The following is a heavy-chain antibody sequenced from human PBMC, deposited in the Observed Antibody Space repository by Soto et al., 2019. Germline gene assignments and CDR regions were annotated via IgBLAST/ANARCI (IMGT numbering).Heavy chain of an antibody. D-gene: IGHD6-13*01. V-gene: IGHV1-69*01. CDR1: EGTFNSYA. CDR3: ASGASRWYPYFFAS. Sequence: QAQVVQSGAEVRKPGFSVKLSCKASEGTFNSYAIAWVRQAPGQGLEWMGGIIPYYNTLNYAQKFQDRVTITADDSTNTVYMELSSLRSDDTAVYFCASGASRWYPYFFASWAQGTLVTVSS. CDR2: IIPYYNTL. J-gene: IGHJ4*02.